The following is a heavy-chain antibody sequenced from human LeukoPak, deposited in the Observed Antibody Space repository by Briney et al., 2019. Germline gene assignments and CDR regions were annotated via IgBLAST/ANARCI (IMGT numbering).Heavy chain of an antibody. CDR1: GFTFSRYG. CDR2: IASDGNDK. J-gene: IGHJ4*02. CDR3: AKDQRVAAAAYYFDS. Sequence: PGGSLRLSCAASGFTFSRYGLHWVRQAPGKGLEWVAVIASDGNDKKYADSVKGRFTISRDNSKNTLYLQMNSLRAEDTAVYYCAKDQRVAAAAYYFDSWGQGSLVTVSS. V-gene: IGHV3-30*18. D-gene: IGHD6-13*01.